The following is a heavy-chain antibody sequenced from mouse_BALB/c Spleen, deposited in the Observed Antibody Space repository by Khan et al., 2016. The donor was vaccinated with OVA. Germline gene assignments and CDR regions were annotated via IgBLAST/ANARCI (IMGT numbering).Heavy chain of an antibody. J-gene: IGHJ2*01. D-gene: IGHD3-2*02. CDR1: GYTFTSYW. Sequence: QVQLKQSGAELVRPGASVKLSCKTSGYTFTSYWIHWVKQRPGQGLEWIARIYPGTDNSYYNEKFKDKATLTADKSSSTAYMQLSSLKSEDSDVYFCARAEALYHFDHWGQGTTLTVSS. CDR3: ARAEALYHFDH. V-gene: IGHV1-76*01. CDR2: IYPGTDNS.